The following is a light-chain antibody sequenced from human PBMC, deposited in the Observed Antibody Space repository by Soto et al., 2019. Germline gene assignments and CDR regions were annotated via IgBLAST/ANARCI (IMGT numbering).Light chain of an antibody. CDR2: TTN. J-gene: IGLJ1*01. Sequence: SVLTQPPSASGTPGQRATISCCGSNSNIGSDIVNCYQLLPGAAPEVLINTTNQRPSGVPERFSGSKSGTSASLAISGLQSEDEANSSCATWDGGLSGPFVFGTGNKV. CDR1: NSNIGSDI. V-gene: IGLV1-44*01. CDR3: ATWDGGLSGPFV.